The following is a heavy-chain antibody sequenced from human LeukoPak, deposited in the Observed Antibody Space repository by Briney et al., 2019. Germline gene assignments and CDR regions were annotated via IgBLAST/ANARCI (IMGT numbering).Heavy chain of an antibody. CDR2: LYSDGRT. Sequence: GGSLRLSCAASGFTVNSNYMNWVRQAPGKGLEWVSVLYSDGRTYYADSVKGRFTISRDTSKNTLYLQVNSLRAEDTAVYYCARDYASVYYFDYWGQGTLVTVSS. CDR1: GFTVNSNY. V-gene: IGHV3-53*01. J-gene: IGHJ4*02. CDR3: ARDYASVYYFDY. D-gene: IGHD5/OR15-5a*01.